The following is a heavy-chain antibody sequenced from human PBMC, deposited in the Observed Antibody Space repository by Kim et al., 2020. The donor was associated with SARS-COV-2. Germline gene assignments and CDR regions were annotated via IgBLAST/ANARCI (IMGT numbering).Heavy chain of an antibody. CDR1: GFTFSSYA. CDR3: ARGDNYYGSGSTHYYGMDV. D-gene: IGHD3-10*01. Sequence: GGSLRLSCAASGFTFSSYAMHWVRQAPGKGLEWVAVISYDGSNKYYADSVKGRFTISRDNSKNTLYLQMNSLRAEDTAVYYCARGDNYYGSGSTHYYGMDVWGQGTTVTVSS. V-gene: IGHV3-30-3*01. J-gene: IGHJ6*02. CDR2: ISYDGSNK.